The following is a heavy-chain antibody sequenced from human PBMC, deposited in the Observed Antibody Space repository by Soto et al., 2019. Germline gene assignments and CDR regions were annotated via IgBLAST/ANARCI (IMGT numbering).Heavy chain of an antibody. Sequence: SLRLTFAASGFTFDDYAMHWVRQAPGKGLEWVSGISWNSGSIGYADSVKGRFTISRDNAKNSLYLQMNSLRAEDTALYYCAKETKPWLARGGMDVWGQGTTVTVSS. V-gene: IGHV3-9*01. CDR3: AKETKPWLARGGMDV. J-gene: IGHJ6*02. CDR2: ISWNSGSI. CDR1: GFTFDDYA. D-gene: IGHD6-19*01.